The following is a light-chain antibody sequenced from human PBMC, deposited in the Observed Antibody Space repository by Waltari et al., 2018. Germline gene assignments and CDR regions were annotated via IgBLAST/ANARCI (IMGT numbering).Light chain of an antibody. CDR1: SDINVGTSH. V-gene: IGLV5-37*01. J-gene: IGLJ3*02. CDR2: YYSDSDH. Sequence: QPVLTQPPSSSASPGESARLTCTLPSDINVGTSHIYWYQKKPGSPTRYLLYYYSDSDHGRDYGVPSRFSGSKDASANTGILFISGLQSDDEADYYCMIWPTDASGVFGGGTKLTVL. CDR3: MIWPTDASGV.